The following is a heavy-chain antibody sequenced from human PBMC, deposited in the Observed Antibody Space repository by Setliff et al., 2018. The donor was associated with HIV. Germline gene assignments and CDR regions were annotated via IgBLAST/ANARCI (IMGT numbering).Heavy chain of an antibody. V-gene: IGHV1-69*13. J-gene: IGHJ4*02. Sequence: GASVKVSCKASGGTFRGFGISWVVQAPGQGLEWMGQIIPIFGTPRYAQKFQDRVTITADESTSTVYMELRSLRSDDTAVYYCARGGYGWGDLGPVLDYWGQGTLVTVSS. D-gene: IGHD5-12*01. CDR1: GGTFRGFG. CDR2: IIPIFGTP. CDR3: ARGGYGWGDLGPVLDY.